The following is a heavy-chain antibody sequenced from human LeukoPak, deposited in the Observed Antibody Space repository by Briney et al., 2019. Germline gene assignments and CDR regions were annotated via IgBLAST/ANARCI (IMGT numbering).Heavy chain of an antibody. CDR3: ASRPYSPSAFDI. J-gene: IGHJ3*02. D-gene: IGHD2-21*01. Sequence: GASVKVSCKASGGTFSSYAISWVRQAPGQGLEWMGRFIPILGIANYAQKFQGRVTITADKSTSTAYMELSSLRSEDTAVYYCASRPYSPSAFDIWGQGTMVTVSS. CDR1: GGTFSSYA. CDR2: FIPILGIA. V-gene: IGHV1-69*04.